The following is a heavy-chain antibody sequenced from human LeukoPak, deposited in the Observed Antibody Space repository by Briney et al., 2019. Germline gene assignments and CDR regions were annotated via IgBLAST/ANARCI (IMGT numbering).Heavy chain of an antibody. CDR3: AKIRFLEWLLTPRDYGMDV. Sequence: GGSLRLSCAASGFPFSGYWMHWVRQAPGKGLEWVANIRQDGNEKYYVDSVKGRFTISRDNAKNSLYLQMNSLRAEDTAVYYCAKIRFLEWLLTPRDYGMDVWGQGTTVTVSS. D-gene: IGHD3-3*01. CDR1: GFPFSGYW. V-gene: IGHV3-7*01. J-gene: IGHJ6*02. CDR2: IRQDGNEK.